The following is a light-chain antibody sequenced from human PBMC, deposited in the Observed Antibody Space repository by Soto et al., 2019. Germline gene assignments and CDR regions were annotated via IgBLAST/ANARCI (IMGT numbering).Light chain of an antibody. J-gene: IGKJ1*01. V-gene: IGKV3-15*01. CDR1: QSVDIN. CDR3: QQYRNWPRT. CDR2: GAS. Sequence: EIVLTQSPDTLSVSAAYSFTLSFGASQSVDINLAWYQQRAGQAPRLLVYGASTKATDMPGRFSGRGSGTEFTLTINNLQSEDFAVYYCQQYRNWPRTFGQGTKVDIK.